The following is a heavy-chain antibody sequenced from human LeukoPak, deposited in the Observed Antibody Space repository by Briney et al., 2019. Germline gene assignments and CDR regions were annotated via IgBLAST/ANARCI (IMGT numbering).Heavy chain of an antibody. CDR3: ARDISLAVADNGDY. J-gene: IGHJ4*02. CDR2: INPIGCST. D-gene: IGHD6-19*01. Sequence: AAVKVPCQACGCTFHSYYMHWVRQAPGQGLEWMGIINPIGCSTSQAQQFQGRVTMTRNTSKSTVYLEPSSLRCEDTAVYYCARDISLAVADNGDYWGQGTLVTVSS. V-gene: IGHV1-46*02. CDR1: GCTFHSYY.